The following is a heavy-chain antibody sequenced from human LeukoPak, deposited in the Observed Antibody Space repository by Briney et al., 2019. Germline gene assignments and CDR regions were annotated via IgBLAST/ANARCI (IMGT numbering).Heavy chain of an antibody. V-gene: IGHV1-69*13. J-gene: IGHJ1*01. D-gene: IGHD3-22*01. CDR1: GFTFTGYY. CDR2: IIPIFGTA. Sequence: SVKVSCKASGFTFTGYYMNWVRQAPGQGLEWMGGIIPIFGTANYPQKFQGRVTITAGESTSTAYMELSSLRSEDTAVYYCARGSGYYDSSGFYYYMYFHHWDQGTLVTVSS. CDR3: ARGSGYYDSSGFYYYMYFHH.